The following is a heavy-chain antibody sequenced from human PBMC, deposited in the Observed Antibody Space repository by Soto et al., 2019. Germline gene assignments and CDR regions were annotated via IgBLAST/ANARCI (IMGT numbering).Heavy chain of an antibody. V-gene: IGHV4-31*03. CDR2: IYFNGVT. CDR1: VGSITNDGYY. Sequence: SETVCLTCTVSVGSITNDGYYWTWIRQHPGKGLEWIGYIYFNGVTYYNPSLTSRVTISVDRSKTQFYLNLTAVSAADTAVYYCARPAQTNLDAFDIWGQGTMVTVSS. D-gene: IGHD1-7*01. CDR3: ARPAQTNLDAFDI. J-gene: IGHJ3*02.